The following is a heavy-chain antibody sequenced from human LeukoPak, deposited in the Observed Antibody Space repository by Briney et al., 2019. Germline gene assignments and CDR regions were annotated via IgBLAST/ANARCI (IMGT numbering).Heavy chain of an antibody. CDR3: ARFGRIAAAGFDY. J-gene: IGHJ4*02. CDR2: IRYDGSKK. Sequence: GGSLRLSCAASGFIFSSYGMHWVRQAPGKGLEWVTFIRYDGSKKYYADSVKGRFTISRDNAKNSLYLQMNSLRAEDTAVYYCARFGRIAAAGFDYWGQGTLVTVSS. CDR1: GFIFSSYG. V-gene: IGHV3-30*02. D-gene: IGHD6-13*01.